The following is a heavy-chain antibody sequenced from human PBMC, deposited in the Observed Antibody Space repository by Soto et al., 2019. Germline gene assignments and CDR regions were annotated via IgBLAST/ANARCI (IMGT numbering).Heavy chain of an antibody. CDR2: ITQSGSP. Sequence: QVQLQQWGAGLLNPSETLSLRCAVHGGSFSGYYWSWLRQPPGKGLEWIGEITQSGSPPYNPSLGRRFTISIDPGGNQFSLRLTSETAADTSVYYCARRRITMIRGGYFDFLGHGTLVNVSS. V-gene: IGHV4-34*02. D-gene: IGHD3-10*01. CDR1: GGSFSGYY. CDR3: ARRRITMIRGGYFDF. J-gene: IGHJ4*03.